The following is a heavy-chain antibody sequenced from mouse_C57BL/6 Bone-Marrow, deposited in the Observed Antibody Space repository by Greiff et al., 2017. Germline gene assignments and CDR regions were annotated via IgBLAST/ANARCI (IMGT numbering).Heavy chain of an antibody. D-gene: IGHD2-10*01. Sequence: QVQLQQPGAELVMPGASVKLSCKASGYTFTSYWMHWVKQRPGQGLEWIGDIDPSDSFTNYNQKFKGKSTLTVDNSSSTAYRQHSSLTSEDSAVYYCARSGAYDCNYYAMDYWGQGTSVTGSS. V-gene: IGHV1-69*01. J-gene: IGHJ4*01. CDR1: GYTFTSYW. CDR3: ARSGAYDCNYYAMDY. CDR2: IDPSDSFT.